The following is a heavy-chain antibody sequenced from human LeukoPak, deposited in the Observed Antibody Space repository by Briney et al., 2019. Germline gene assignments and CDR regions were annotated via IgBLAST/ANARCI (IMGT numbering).Heavy chain of an antibody. Sequence: GGSLRLSCAASGFTFSSYGMHWVRQAPGKGLEWVAVISYDGSNKYYADSVKGRFTISRDNSKNTLYLQMNSLRAEDTAVYYCARDYGDPWYFDLWGRGTLVTVSS. CDR3: ARDYGDPWYFDL. V-gene: IGHV3-30*03. D-gene: IGHD4-17*01. J-gene: IGHJ2*01. CDR2: ISYDGSNK. CDR1: GFTFSSYG.